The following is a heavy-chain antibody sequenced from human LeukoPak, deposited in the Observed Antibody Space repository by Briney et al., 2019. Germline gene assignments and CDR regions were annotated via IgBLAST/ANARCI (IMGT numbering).Heavy chain of an antibody. J-gene: IGHJ1*01. D-gene: IGHD5-24*01. Sequence: PGGSLRLSCAASGFIFSKYAMSWVRQAPGKGLEWVSTVSGGGATTYSADSVKGRFTVSRDNSKNILYLQMNSLRAEDTAIYYCARDLDDYNTLPPFFQHWGQGTLVTVSS. CDR2: VSGGGATT. CDR3: ARDLDDYNTLPPFFQH. CDR1: GFIFSKYA. V-gene: IGHV3-23*01.